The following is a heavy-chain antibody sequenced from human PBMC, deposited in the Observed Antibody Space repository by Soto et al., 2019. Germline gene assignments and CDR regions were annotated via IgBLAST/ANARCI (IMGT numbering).Heavy chain of an antibody. CDR1: GFTFSSYS. Sequence: LRLSCVASGFTFSSYSMSWVRQSPGKGLVWVANIKQDGSEKYYVGSVKGRFTISRDNAKNSLYLQMNSLRAEDTAVYYCARDRTYYYDSSGYYYAFDIWGQGTMVTVSS. CDR2: IKQDGSEK. V-gene: IGHV3-7*01. CDR3: ARDRTYYYDSSGYYYAFDI. J-gene: IGHJ3*02. D-gene: IGHD3-22*01.